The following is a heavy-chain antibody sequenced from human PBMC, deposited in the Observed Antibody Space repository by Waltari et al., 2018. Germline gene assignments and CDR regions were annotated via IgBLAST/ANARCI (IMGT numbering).Heavy chain of an antibody. CDR2: IIPLLDIS. D-gene: IGHD2-2*01. CDR1: RDTFSTYA. V-gene: IGHV1-69*09. J-gene: IGHJ4*02. Sequence: QEQLVQSAAEVKKPGSWVKVSCKTSRDTFSTYAITWVRQAPGQGLEWMGRIIPLLDISNYAQQFQGRITITADRSTSTAYMELSSLESEDTALYYCARESRSTAGTDYWGQGTLVTVSS. CDR3: ARESRSTAGTDY.